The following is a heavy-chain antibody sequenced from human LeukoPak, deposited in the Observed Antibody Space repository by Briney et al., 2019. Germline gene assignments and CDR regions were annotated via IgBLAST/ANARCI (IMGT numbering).Heavy chain of an antibody. Sequence: ASVKVSCKASGYTFTRDGISGVRQAPGQGGEWMGGICAYNGDTNYAQKLHGRVTMNTDTSTSTAYMELRSLRYDDTAVYYCARTYCSSTGCPMSDYYYYGMDVWGQGTTVTASS. CDR2: ICAYNGDT. J-gene: IGHJ6*02. CDR3: ARTYCSSTGCPMSDYYYYGMDV. D-gene: IGHD2-2*01. V-gene: IGHV1-18*01. CDR1: GYTFTRDG.